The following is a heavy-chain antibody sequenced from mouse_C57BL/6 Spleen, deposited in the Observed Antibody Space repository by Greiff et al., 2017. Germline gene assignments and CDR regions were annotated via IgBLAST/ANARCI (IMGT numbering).Heavy chain of an antibody. J-gene: IGHJ1*03. CDR1: RYTFTDYY. CDR3: ARNYYDYDGSYWYFDV. V-gene: IGHV1-26*01. D-gene: IGHD2-4*01. Sequence: VQLQQSGPELVKPGASVKISCKASRYTFTDYYMNWVKQSHGKSLEWIGDINPNNGGTSYNQKFKGKATLTVDKSSSTAYMELRSLTSEDSAVYYCARNYYDYDGSYWYFDVWGTGTTVTVSS. CDR2: INPNNGGT.